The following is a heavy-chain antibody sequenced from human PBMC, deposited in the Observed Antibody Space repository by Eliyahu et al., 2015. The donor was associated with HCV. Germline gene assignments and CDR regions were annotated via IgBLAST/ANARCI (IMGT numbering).Heavy chain of an antibody. D-gene: IGHD5-24*01. CDR1: GFPFSSXX. V-gene: IGHV3-21*01. CDR2: ISSGSTYI. Sequence: EVQLVESGGGLVKPGGSLRLSCAASGFPFSSXXXNXXRQAPGKGLEWVSSISSGSTYIYYGDSLKGRFTISRDNARNSLYLQMNSLRAEDTAVYYCVRAPTLRTSHIEMATVFAFDMWGQGTMVTVSS. J-gene: IGHJ3*02. CDR3: VRAPTLRTSHIEMATVFAFDM.